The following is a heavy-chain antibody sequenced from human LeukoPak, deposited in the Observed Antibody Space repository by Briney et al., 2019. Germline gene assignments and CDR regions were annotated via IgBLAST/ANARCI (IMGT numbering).Heavy chain of an antibody. Sequence: GGSLRLSCAASGFTFSGSAMHWVRQASGKGLEWVGRIRSKANSYATAYAASVKGRFTISRDGSKNTAYLQMNSLKTEDTAVYYCTNGRSSEPYSSSTSYWGQGTLVTVSP. J-gene: IGHJ4*02. D-gene: IGHD6-13*01. CDR1: GFTFSGSA. CDR2: IRSKANSYAT. V-gene: IGHV3-73*01. CDR3: TNGRSSEPYSSSTSY.